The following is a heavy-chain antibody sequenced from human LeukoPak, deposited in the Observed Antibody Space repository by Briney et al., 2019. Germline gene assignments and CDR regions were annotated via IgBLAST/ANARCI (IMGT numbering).Heavy chain of an antibody. CDR2: IYHSGST. CDR3: ARQGYYDSSGYYTDAFDI. CDR1: GYSISSGYY. Sequence: PSETLSLTCAVSGYSISSGYYCGWIRQPPGKGLEWIGSIYHSGSTYYNPSPKSRVTISVDTSKNQFSLKLSSVTAADTAVYYCARQGYYDSSGYYTDAFDIWGQGTMVTVSS. D-gene: IGHD3-22*01. J-gene: IGHJ3*02. V-gene: IGHV4-38-2*01.